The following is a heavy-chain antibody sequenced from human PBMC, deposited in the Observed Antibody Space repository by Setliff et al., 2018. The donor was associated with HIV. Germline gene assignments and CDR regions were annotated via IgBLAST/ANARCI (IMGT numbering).Heavy chain of an antibody. CDR1: GFIFNAYA. J-gene: IGHJ6*02. CDR3: ASHHSADIYYSYYGMDV. Sequence: GGSLRLSCAASGFIFNAYAMHWVRQSPGKGLEWVAVIWFDGSDKYYADSVKGRFTMSRDNAKNLLYLQMNSLRAEDTAVYYCASHHSADIYYSYYGMDVWGQGTTVTVSS. CDR2: IWFDGSDK. D-gene: IGHD6-13*01. V-gene: IGHV3-33*03.